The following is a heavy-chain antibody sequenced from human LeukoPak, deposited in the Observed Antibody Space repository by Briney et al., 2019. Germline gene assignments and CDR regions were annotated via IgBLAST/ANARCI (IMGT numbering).Heavy chain of an antibody. CDR1: GGSISSHY. CDR3: AKEVAGHDTAWLHAFDV. J-gene: IGHJ3*01. CDR2: IYYSGST. V-gene: IGHV4-59*11. Sequence: SEPLSLTCTVSGGSISSHYWSWIRQPPGKGLEWIGFIYYSGSTNYNPSLKCRVTISVDTSKNQFSLKLSSVTAADTAVYYCAKEVAGHDTAWLHAFDVWGQGAMVTVSS. D-gene: IGHD3-9*01.